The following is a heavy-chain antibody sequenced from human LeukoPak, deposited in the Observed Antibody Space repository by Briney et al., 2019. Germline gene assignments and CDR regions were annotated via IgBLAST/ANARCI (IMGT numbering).Heavy chain of an antibody. D-gene: IGHD3-16*01. J-gene: IGHJ4*02. V-gene: IGHV3-30-3*01. Sequence: GGSLRLSCAASGFTFSSYAMHWVRQAPGKGLEWVAVISYDGSNKYYADSVKGRFTISRDNSKNTVYLQMNSLRAEDTAVYYCARDGRGPADYWGQGTLVTISS. CDR3: ARDGRGPADY. CDR1: GFTFSSYA. CDR2: ISYDGSNK.